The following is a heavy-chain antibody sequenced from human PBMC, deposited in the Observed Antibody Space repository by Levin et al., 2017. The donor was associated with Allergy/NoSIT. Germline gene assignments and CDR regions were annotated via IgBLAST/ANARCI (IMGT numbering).Heavy chain of an antibody. V-gene: IGHV3-53*01. Sequence: GGSLRLSCAASGFTVSSNYMSWVRQAPGKGLEWVSVIYSGGSTYYADSVKGRFTISRDNSKNTLYLQMNSLRAEDTAVYYCARDLPTDIYGRGQYYYGMDVWGQGTTVTVSS. CDR2: IYSGGST. CDR1: GFTVSSNY. J-gene: IGHJ6*02. D-gene: IGHD5-12*01. CDR3: ARDLPTDIYGRGQYYYGMDV.